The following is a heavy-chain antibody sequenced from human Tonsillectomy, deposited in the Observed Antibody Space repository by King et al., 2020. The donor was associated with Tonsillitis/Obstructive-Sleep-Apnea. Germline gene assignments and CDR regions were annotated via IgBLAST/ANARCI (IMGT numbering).Heavy chain of an antibody. CDR2: ISGSGGST. V-gene: IGHV3-23*04. D-gene: IGHD3-3*01. J-gene: IGHJ6*02. CDR1: GFTFSSYA. Sequence: VQLVESGGGLVQPGGSLRLSCAASGFTFSSYAMSWVRQAPGKGLEWVSAISGSGGSTYYADSVKGRFTISRDNSKNTLYLQMNSLRAEDTAVYYCAKDLATIFGVTWDYYGMDVWGQGTTVTVSS. CDR3: AKDLATIFGVTWDYYGMDV.